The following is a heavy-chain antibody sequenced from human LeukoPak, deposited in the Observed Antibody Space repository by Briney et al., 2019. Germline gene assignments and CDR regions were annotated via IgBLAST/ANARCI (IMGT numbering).Heavy chain of an antibody. CDR2: IYYSGST. CDR1: GGSISSGGYY. V-gene: IGHV4-31*03. D-gene: IGHD2-8*02. CDR3: AREAKGTGGNWFDP. Sequence: PSETLSLTCTVSGGSISSGGYYWSWIRQHPGKGLEWIGYIYYSGSTYYNPSLKSRVTISVDTSKNQFSLKLSSVTAAATAVYYCAREAKGTGGNWFDPWGQGTLVTVSS. J-gene: IGHJ5*02.